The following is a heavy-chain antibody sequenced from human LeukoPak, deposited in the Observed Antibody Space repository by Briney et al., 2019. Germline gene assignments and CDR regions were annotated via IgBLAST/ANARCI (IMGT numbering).Heavy chain of an antibody. CDR2: TYTSGST. J-gene: IGHJ4*02. Sequence: SQTLSLTCTVSGGSISSGSYYWSWIRQPAGKGLEWIGRTYTSGSTNYNPSLKSRVTISVDASKNQFSLKLSSVTAADTAVYYRARWSSYRFDYWGQGTLVTVSS. CDR1: GGSISSGSYY. D-gene: IGHD5-12*01. CDR3: ARWSSYRFDY. V-gene: IGHV4-61*02.